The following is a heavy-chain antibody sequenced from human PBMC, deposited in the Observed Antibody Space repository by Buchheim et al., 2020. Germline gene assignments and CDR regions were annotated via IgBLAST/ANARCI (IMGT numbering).Heavy chain of an antibody. D-gene: IGHD3-3*01. V-gene: IGHV3-23*01. CDR1: GLTFSNYA. CDR2: ISYSSDST. CDR3: AKFLSGFRYYFDY. Sequence: EVHLLESGGGLVQPGGSLRLSCAASGLTFSNYAMSWVRKAPGKGLEGVSAISYSSDSTYYADSVKGRFTISRANYKNTLHLQMNSLRAEDTAVYYCAKFLSGFRYYFDYWGQGTL. J-gene: IGHJ4*02.